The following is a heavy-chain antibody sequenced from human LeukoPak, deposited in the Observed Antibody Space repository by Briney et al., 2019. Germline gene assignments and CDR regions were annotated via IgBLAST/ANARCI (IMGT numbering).Heavy chain of an antibody. CDR2: IYYSGST. J-gene: IGHJ4*02. D-gene: IGHD2-8*01. CDR3: AVDCTNGVCYTDY. V-gene: IGHV4-39*01. CDR1: GGSISSSSYY. Sequence: SETLSLTCTVSGGSISSSSYYWGWIRQPPGKGLEWLGSIYYSGSTYYNPSLKSRVTISVDTSKNQFSLKLSSVTAADTAVYYCAVDCTNGVCYTDYWGQGTLVTVSS.